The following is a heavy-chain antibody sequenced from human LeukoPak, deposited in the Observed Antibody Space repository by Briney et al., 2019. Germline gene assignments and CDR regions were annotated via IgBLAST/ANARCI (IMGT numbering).Heavy chain of an antibody. D-gene: IGHD4-17*01. Sequence: SETPSLTCAVYGGSFSGYYWSWIRQPPGKGLEWIGEINHSGSTNYNPSLKSRVTISVDTSKNQFSLKLSSVTAADTAVYYCARELETTVTTRGLYYYYYGMDVWGQGTTVTVSS. V-gene: IGHV4-34*01. J-gene: IGHJ6*02. CDR3: ARELETTVTTRGLYYYYYGMDV. CDR2: INHSGST. CDR1: GGSFSGYY.